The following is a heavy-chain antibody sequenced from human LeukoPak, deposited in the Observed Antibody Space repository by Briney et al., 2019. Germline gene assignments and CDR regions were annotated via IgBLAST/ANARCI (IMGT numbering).Heavy chain of an antibody. CDR2: INPNSGGT. V-gene: IGHV1-2*02. D-gene: IGHD2-2*01. J-gene: IGHJ4*02. Sequence: GASVKVSCKASGYTFTDSYMHWVRQAPGQGLEWMGWINPNSGGTNYAQKFQGRVTMTRDTSITTAYMDLSRLRSDDTAVYYCARVSRYCSSTSCYAGDYWGQGTLVTVSS. CDR3: ARVSRYCSSTSCYAGDY. CDR1: GYTFTDSY.